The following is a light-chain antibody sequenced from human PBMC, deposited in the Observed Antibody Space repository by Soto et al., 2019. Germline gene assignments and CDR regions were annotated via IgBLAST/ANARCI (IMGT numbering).Light chain of an antibody. CDR3: SSYTTSRTLV. V-gene: IGLV2-14*01. CDR2: EII. Sequence: QSVLTQPASVSGSPGQSITISCTGTNSDIGGYQYVSWYQHHPGKAPKLIIYEIINRPSGVSHRFSGSKSGNTASLTISGLQAEDEADYYCSSYTTSRTLVFGGGTKVTVL. CDR1: NSDIGGYQY. J-gene: IGLJ3*02.